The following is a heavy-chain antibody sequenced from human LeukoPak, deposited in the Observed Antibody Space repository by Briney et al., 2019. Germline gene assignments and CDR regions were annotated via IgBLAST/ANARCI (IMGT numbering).Heavy chain of an antibody. D-gene: IGHD6-13*01. Sequence: PGGSLRLSCVASGFSFSSYGMHWVRQAPGKGLEWVAVIWYDGSDKYYADSVKGRFTISRDNSKNTLYLQMNSLRAEDTAVYYCAREGFVVAAAGHVGYFQHWGQGTLATVSS. J-gene: IGHJ1*01. CDR2: IWYDGSDK. V-gene: IGHV3-33*01. CDR3: AREGFVVAAAGHVGYFQH. CDR1: GFSFSSYG.